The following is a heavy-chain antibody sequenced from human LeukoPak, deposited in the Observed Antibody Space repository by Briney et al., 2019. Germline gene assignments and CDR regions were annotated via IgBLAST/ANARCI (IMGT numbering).Heavy chain of an antibody. V-gene: IGHV4-59*02. D-gene: IGHD3-10*01. J-gene: IGHJ6*02. Sequence: SETLSLTCSVSGGSVSSDYWSWIRQPPGKGLEDIGYIHHSGTTNQTPSLKSRVTISLDTSKNQFSLKRTSVTAADTAAYYCARLPTSGYYYYGMDVWGQGTTVTVSS. CDR2: IHHSGTT. CDR1: GGSVSSDY. CDR3: ARLPTSGYYYYGMDV.